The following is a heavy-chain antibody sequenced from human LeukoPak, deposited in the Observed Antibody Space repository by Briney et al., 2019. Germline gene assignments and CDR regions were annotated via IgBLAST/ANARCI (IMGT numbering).Heavy chain of an antibody. J-gene: IGHJ5*02. Sequence: GESLKISCKGSGYSFTSYWTGWVRQMPGKGLEWMGIIYPGDSDTRYSPSFQGQVTISADKSISTAYLQWSSLKASDTAMYYCARQVGYCSGGSCYSGYNWFDPWGQGTLVTVSS. D-gene: IGHD2-15*01. CDR2: IYPGDSDT. V-gene: IGHV5-51*01. CDR3: ARQVGYCSGGSCYSGYNWFDP. CDR1: GYSFTSYW.